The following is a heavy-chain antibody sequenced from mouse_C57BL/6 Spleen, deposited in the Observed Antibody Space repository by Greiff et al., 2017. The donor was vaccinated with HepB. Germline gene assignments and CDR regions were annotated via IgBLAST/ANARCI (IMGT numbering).Heavy chain of an antibody. CDR1: GFTFSDAW. D-gene: IGHD4-1*01. Sequence: EVKLMESGGGLVQPGGSMKLSCAASGFTFSDAWMDWVRQSPEKGLEWVAEIRNKANNHATYYAESVKGRFTISRDDSKSSVYLQMNSLRAEDTGIYYCTRLNWDLYYFDYWGQGTTLTVSS. CDR3: TRLNWDLYYFDY. CDR2: IRNKANNHAT. V-gene: IGHV6-6*01. J-gene: IGHJ2*01.